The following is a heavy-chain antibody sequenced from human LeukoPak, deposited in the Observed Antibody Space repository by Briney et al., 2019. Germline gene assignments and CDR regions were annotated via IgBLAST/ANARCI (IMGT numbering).Heavy chain of an antibody. CDR2: ISSNGGST. D-gene: IGHD2-2*01. V-gene: IGHV3-64*01. CDR1: GFTFSSYA. CDR3: ARGDCSSTSCYVAY. J-gene: IGHJ4*02. Sequence: PGGSLRLSCAASGFTFSSYAMHWVRQAPGKGLEYVSAISSNGGSTYYANSVKGRFTISRDNSKNTLYLQMGSLRAEDMAVYYCARGDCSSTSCYVAYWGQGTLVTVSS.